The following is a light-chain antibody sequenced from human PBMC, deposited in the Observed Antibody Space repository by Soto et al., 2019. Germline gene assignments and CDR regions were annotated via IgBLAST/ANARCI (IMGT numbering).Light chain of an antibody. V-gene: IGKV1-39*01. Sequence: DIQMTQSPSSLSAYVGDRVTVTCRPSQNITKFLNWYQEKPGKAPKVLIYVTSNLQNGVPSRFSGSGSGTEFTLTINNLQPEDFATYYCQQTYSAPGTFGQGTRVEVK. CDR2: VTS. CDR1: QNITKF. CDR3: QQTYSAPGT. J-gene: IGKJ1*01.